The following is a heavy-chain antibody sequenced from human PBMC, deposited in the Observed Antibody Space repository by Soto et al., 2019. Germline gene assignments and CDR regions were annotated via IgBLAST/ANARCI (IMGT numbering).Heavy chain of an antibody. V-gene: IGHV3-23*01. Sequence: EVQLLESGGGLVQPGGSLRLSCAASGFTFSSYAMSWVRQAPGKGLEWVSAISGSGGSTYYADSVKGRFTISRDNSKNTLYLQMNSLRAEDTAVYYCAKGKDCSGGSCGLLDYWGQGTLVTVSS. J-gene: IGHJ4*02. CDR3: AKGKDCSGGSCGLLDY. CDR1: GFTFSSYA. CDR2: ISGSGGST. D-gene: IGHD2-15*01.